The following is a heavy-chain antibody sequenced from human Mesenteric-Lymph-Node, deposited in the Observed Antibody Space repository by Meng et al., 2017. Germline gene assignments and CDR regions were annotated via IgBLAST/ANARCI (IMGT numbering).Heavy chain of an antibody. Sequence: QVQLVESGGGVVQPGRSLRLFCTTSGFTFSSHGINWFRQAPGKGLEWVAVISSDGRTKYFGDSVKGRFTISRDNSKNTVYLEMNSLRVEDTAMYYCARDESSAFHHWGQGTLVTVSS. CDR3: ARDESSAFHH. CDR1: GFTFSSHG. D-gene: IGHD3-22*01. J-gene: IGHJ4*02. V-gene: IGHV3-30*03. CDR2: ISSDGRTK.